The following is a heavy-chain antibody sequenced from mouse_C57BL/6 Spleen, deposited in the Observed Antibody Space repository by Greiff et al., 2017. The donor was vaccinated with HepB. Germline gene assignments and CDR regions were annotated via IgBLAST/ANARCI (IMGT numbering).Heavy chain of an antibody. Sequence: VQLQQSGTELVKPGASVKLSCKASGYTFTSYWMHWVKQRPGQGLEWIGDINPSNVGTHYNEKFKCKATLTVDKFSSTAYMQHSSLTSDDAAVYYCARSIYRYWGQGTSVTVSS. V-gene: IGHV1-53*01. J-gene: IGHJ4*01. CDR1: GYTFTSYW. CDR3: ARSIYRY. CDR2: INPSNVGT. D-gene: IGHD2-14*01.